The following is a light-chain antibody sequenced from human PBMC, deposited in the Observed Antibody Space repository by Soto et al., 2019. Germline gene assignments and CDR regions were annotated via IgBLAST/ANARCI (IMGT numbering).Light chain of an antibody. J-gene: IGKJ1*01. CDR2: DAS. CDR1: QSISSW. V-gene: IGKV1-5*01. Sequence: DIQMTQSPSTLSASVGDRVTITCRASQSISSWLAWYQQKPGKAPKLLIYDASSLESGVPSRFSGSGSRTEFTLTISSLKPDDFATYYCQQYQSYSRTFGQGTKVEIK. CDR3: QQYQSYSRT.